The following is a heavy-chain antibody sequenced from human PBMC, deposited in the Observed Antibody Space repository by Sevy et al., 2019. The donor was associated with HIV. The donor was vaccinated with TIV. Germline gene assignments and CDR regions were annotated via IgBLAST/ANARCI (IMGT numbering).Heavy chain of an antibody. Sequence: ASVKVSCKASGGTFSSYAISWVRQAPGQGLEWMGGIIPIFRTANYAQKFQGRVTITADESTSTAYMELSRLRSEDTAVYYFASRYCSGAGCQNSYYYCYGMDIWGQGTTVTVSS. CDR3: ASRYCSGAGCQNSYYYCYGMDI. CDR1: GGTFSSYA. CDR2: IIPIFRTA. V-gene: IGHV1-69*13. D-gene: IGHD2-15*01. J-gene: IGHJ6*02.